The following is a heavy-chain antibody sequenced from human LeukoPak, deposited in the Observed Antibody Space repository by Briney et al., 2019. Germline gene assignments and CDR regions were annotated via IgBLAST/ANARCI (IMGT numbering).Heavy chain of an antibody. D-gene: IGHD1-14*01. CDR1: GGSISNYY. CDR2: IYSSGTT. Sequence: SETLSLTCTDPGGSISNYYWSWIRQRAGKGLEWMGRIYSSGTTNYNPSLMSRATMSVDTSKNQFSLKLSSVTAADTAVYYCARNLDHGWFDPWGQGTLVTVSS. J-gene: IGHJ5*02. V-gene: IGHV4-4*07. CDR3: ARNLDHGWFDP.